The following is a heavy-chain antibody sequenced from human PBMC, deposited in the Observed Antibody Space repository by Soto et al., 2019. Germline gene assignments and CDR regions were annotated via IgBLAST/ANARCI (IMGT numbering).Heavy chain of an antibody. J-gene: IGHJ3*02. CDR3: ARPPTANLDAFEI. Sequence: PSQTLSLTCTVSGGSISSSNYYWGLIRQPPGKGLEWIGSIYYSGRIYYNPSLKSRVTISVDTSKNQLSLKLNSVTAADTAVYYCARPPTANLDAFEIWGQGTMVTVSS. V-gene: IGHV4-39*01. D-gene: IGHD7-27*01. CDR1: GGSISSSNYY. CDR2: IYYSGRI.